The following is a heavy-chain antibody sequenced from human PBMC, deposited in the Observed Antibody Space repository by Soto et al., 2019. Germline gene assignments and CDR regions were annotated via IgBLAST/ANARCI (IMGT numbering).Heavy chain of an antibody. D-gene: IGHD2-8*02. CDR1: GYTFTGHY. Sequence: QVQLVQSGAEGKKPGASVKVSCKASGYTFTGHYMHWVRQAPGQGPEWMGGINPKNGDTIYAQKFQGRVTMTRDTSISTAYMELSRLGSDDTAVYFCAGSTILETGSAPFDFWGQGTLVTVSS. J-gene: IGHJ4*02. CDR3: AGSTILETGSAPFDF. V-gene: IGHV1-2*02. CDR2: INPKNGDT.